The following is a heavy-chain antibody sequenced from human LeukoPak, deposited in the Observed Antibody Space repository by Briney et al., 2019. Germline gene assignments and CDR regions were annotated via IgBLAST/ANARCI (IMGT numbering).Heavy chain of an antibody. CDR1: GGSISSSNW. CDR2: IYHSGST. J-gene: IGHJ5*02. Sequence: PSGTLSLTCAVSGGSISSSNWWSWVRQPPGKGLEWIGEIYHSGSTNYNPSLKSRVTISVDTSKNQFSLKLSSVTAADTAVYYCARLRKQWLVPQNWFDPWGQGTLVTVSS. V-gene: IGHV4-4*02. D-gene: IGHD6-19*01. CDR3: ARLRKQWLVPQNWFDP.